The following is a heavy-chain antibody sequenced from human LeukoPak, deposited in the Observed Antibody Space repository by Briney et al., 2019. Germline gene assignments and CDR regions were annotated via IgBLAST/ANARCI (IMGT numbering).Heavy chain of an antibody. Sequence: PGGSLRLSCAASGFTSGDYGMHWVRQSPGKGLEWVSGVNWNSGSIGYADSVKGRFTVSRDNARKSLFLQMNSLRAEDTAIYYCARDLGTAVRRPDYWGQGTLVTVSS. V-gene: IGHV3-9*02. CDR1: GFTSGDYG. J-gene: IGHJ4*02. CDR3: ARDLGTAVRRPDY. D-gene: IGHD6-6*01. CDR2: VNWNSGSI.